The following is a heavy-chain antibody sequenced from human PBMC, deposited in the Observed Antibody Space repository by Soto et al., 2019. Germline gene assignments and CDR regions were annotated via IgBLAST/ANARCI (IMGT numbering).Heavy chain of an antibody. CDR3: AKGRGFYCSSTSCDYYYMDV. J-gene: IGHJ6*03. D-gene: IGHD2-2*01. Sequence: EVQLLESGGGLVQPGGSLRLSCAASGFTFSSYAMSWVRQAPGKGLEWVSAISGSGGSTYYADSVKGRFIISRDNSKNTLYLQMNSLRAEDTAVYYCAKGRGFYCSSTSCDYYYMDVWGKGTTVTVSS. CDR2: ISGSGGST. V-gene: IGHV3-23*01. CDR1: GFTFSSYA.